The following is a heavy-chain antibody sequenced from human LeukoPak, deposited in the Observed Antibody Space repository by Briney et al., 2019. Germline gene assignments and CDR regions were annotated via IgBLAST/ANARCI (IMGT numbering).Heavy chain of an antibody. D-gene: IGHD3-3*01. Sequence: SETLSLACTVSGYSISSGYYWGWIRQPPGKGLEWIGTIHHSGSTNYNPSLKSRVTIAVDTSKNQFSLKLSSVTAADTAVYYCAREDYDDSGGWYFDLWGRGTLVTVSS. CDR2: IHHSGST. V-gene: IGHV4-38-2*02. J-gene: IGHJ2*01. CDR1: GYSISSGYY. CDR3: AREDYDDSGGWYFDL.